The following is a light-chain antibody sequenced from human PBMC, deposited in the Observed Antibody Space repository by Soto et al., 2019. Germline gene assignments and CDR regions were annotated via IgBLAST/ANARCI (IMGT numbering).Light chain of an antibody. J-gene: IGLJ2*01. CDR1: SSDVGSYFY. V-gene: IGLV2-8*01. CDR3: SIYAGGNSVI. Sequence: QSVLTQPPSASGSPGQSGTISCAGTSSDVGSYFYVSWYQQHPGKAPKLMIYEVTKPSSGVPDRFSGSKSGNTASLTVSGLHVEDEADYFCSIYAGGNSVIFGGGTKLTVL. CDR2: EVT.